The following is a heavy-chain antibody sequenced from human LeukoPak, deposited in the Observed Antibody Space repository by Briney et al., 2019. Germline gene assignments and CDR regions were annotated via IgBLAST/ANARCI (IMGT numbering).Heavy chain of an antibody. V-gene: IGHV3-64*01. CDR1: GFTFSSYA. CDR3: ARDVRGYSYGSYYYYYYYMDV. J-gene: IGHJ6*03. D-gene: IGHD5-18*01. Sequence: GGSLRLSCAASGFTFSSYAMHWVRQAPGKGLEYVSAISSNGGSTYYANSVKGRFTISRDNSKNTLYLQMGSLRAEDMGVYYSARDVRGYSYGSYYYYYYYMDVWGKGTTVTVSS. CDR2: ISSNGGST.